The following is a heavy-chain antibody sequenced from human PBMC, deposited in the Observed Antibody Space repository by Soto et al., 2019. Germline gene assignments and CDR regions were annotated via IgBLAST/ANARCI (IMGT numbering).Heavy chain of an antibody. Sequence: QVQLQESGPGLVKPSETLSLTCTVSGGSISSYYWSWIRQPPGKGLEWIGYIYYSGSTNYNPSLKSRVTISVDTSKNQFSLKLSSVTAADTAVYYCARDGGYSGYDSLGYFDYWGQGTLVTVSS. D-gene: IGHD5-12*01. CDR2: IYYSGST. V-gene: IGHV4-59*01. CDR3: ARDGGYSGYDSLGYFDY. J-gene: IGHJ4*02. CDR1: GGSISSYY.